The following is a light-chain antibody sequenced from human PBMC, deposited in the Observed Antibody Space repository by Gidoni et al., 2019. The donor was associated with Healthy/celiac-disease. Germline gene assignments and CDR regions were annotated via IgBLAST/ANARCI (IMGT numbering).Light chain of an antibody. CDR1: SSAVGGYNY. CDR3: CSYAGSYTFV. J-gene: IGLJ3*02. Sequence: QSALTQPRSVSASPGQSVTISCTGTSSAVGGYNYVSWYQQHPGKAPKLMIYDVSKRPSGVPDRFSGSKSGNTASLTISGLQAEDEADYYCCSYAGSYTFVFGGGTKLTVL. CDR2: DVS. V-gene: IGLV2-11*01.